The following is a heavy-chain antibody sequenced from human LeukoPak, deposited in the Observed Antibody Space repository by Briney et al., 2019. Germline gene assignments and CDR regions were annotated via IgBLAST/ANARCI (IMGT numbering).Heavy chain of an antibody. V-gene: IGHV3-11*04. D-gene: IGHD3-16*02. Sequence: GGSLRLSCAASGFTFSDYYMSWIRQAPGKGLEWVSYISSSSSTIYYADSVKGRFTISRDNARNSLYLQMNSLRAEDTAVYYCARAWGSYRYYFDYWGQGTLVTVSS. CDR1: GFTFSDYY. CDR2: ISSSSSTI. CDR3: ARAWGSYRYYFDY. J-gene: IGHJ4*02.